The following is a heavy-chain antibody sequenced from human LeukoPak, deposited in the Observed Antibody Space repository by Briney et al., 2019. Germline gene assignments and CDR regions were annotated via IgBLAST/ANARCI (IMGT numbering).Heavy chain of an antibody. CDR1: GFTFSYQY. V-gene: IGHV3-11*01. J-gene: IGHJ3*02. CDR2: ISSSGSTI. D-gene: IGHD1-26*01. Sequence: GSLKLFFSAPGFTFSYQYNGLIRPAPGKGLGWVSYISSSGSTIYYADSVKGRFTISRDNAKNSLYLQMNSLRAEDTAVYYCARGGSYLSAFDIWGQGTMVTVSS. CDR3: ARGGSYLSAFDI.